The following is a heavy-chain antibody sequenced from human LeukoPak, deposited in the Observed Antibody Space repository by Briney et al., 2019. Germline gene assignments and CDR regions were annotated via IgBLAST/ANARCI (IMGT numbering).Heavy chain of an antibody. D-gene: IGHD3-22*01. Sequence: GGCLRLSCAASGFTFSSYGMHWVRQAPGKGLEWVAVITYDGSNKNYADSVKGRSTISRDTSKNTLYLQMNSLRAETTAVYYYAKRMGYYDSSEADFDYWGQGPLVTVSS. CDR1: GFTFSSYG. J-gene: IGHJ4*02. CDR3: AKRMGYYDSSEADFDY. CDR2: ITYDGSNK. V-gene: IGHV3-30*18.